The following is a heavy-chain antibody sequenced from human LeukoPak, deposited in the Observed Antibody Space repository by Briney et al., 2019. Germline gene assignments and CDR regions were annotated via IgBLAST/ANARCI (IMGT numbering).Heavy chain of an antibody. V-gene: IGHV4-59*01. J-gene: IGHJ4*02. Sequence: SETLSLTCTVSGGSISSYYRSWIRQPPGKGLEWIGYIYYSGSTNYNPSLKSRVTISVDTSKNQFSLKLSSVTAADTAVYYCARDRTYYYDSSGYGFDYWGQGTLVTVSS. CDR3: ARDRTYYYDSSGYGFDY. CDR2: IYYSGST. D-gene: IGHD3-22*01. CDR1: GGSISSYY.